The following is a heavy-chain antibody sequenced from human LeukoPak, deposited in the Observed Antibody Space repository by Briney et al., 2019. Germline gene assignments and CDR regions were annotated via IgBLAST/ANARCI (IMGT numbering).Heavy chain of an antibody. CDR1: GFTFSDYY. Sequence: PGGSLRLSCAASGFTFSDYYMSWIRQAPGKGLEWVSYISSSGSTIYYADSVKGRFTISRDNAKNSLYLQMNSLRAEDTPVYYCARVWELWTVFDYWGQGTLVTVSS. CDR2: ISSSGSTI. D-gene: IGHD1-26*01. V-gene: IGHV3-11*01. CDR3: ARVWELWTVFDY. J-gene: IGHJ4*02.